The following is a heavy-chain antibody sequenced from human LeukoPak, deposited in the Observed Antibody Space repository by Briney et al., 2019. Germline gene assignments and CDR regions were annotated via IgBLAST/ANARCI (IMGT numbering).Heavy chain of an antibody. J-gene: IGHJ4*02. V-gene: IGHV1-18*01. D-gene: IGHD3-22*01. CDR3: ARERAGVGEINYYDSSGYPQNFDY. Sequence: ASVKVSCKASGYTFTSYGISRVRQAPGQGLEWMGWISAYNGNTNYAQRLQGRVTMTTDTSTSTAYMELRSLRSDDTAVYYCARERAGVGEINYYDSSGYPQNFDYWGQGTLVTVSS. CDR1: GYTFTSYG. CDR2: ISAYNGNT.